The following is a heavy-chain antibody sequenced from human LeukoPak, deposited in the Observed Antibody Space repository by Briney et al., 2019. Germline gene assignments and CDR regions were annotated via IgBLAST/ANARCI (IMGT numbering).Heavy chain of an antibody. Sequence: GGSLRLSCAASGFTFSDNYMSWIRQAPGKGLEWVSYISSSGNTTKSADSVKGRFTITRDNAKNSLYLQMNSLRAEDTAVYYCARDGGSAWFLDYWGQGTLVIVSS. J-gene: IGHJ4*02. CDR2: ISSSGNTT. CDR3: ARDGGSAWFLDY. D-gene: IGHD6-19*01. V-gene: IGHV3-11*04. CDR1: GFTFSDNY.